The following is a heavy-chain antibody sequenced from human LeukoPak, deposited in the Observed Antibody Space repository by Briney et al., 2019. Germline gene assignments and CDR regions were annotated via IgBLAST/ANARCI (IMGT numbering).Heavy chain of an antibody. CDR2: IYYSGST. D-gene: IGHD3-22*01. Sequence: PSETLSLTCTVSGGSISSYYWSWIRQPPGKGLEWIGYIYYSGSTNYNPSLKSRVTISVDTSKNQFSLKLSSVTAADTAVYYCARVREYYDSSDYYFYYFDYWGQGTLVTVSS. CDR3: ARVREYYDSSDYYFYYFDY. V-gene: IGHV4-59*01. CDR1: GGSISSYY. J-gene: IGHJ4*02.